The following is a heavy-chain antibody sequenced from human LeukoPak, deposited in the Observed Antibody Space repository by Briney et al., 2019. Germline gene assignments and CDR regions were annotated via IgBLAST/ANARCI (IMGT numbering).Heavy chain of an antibody. Sequence: SETLSLTCAVYGGSFSGYYWSWIRQPPGKGLEWIGEINHSGSTNYNPSLKSRVTISVDTSKNQFSLKLSSVTAADTAVYYCARPRSTSRYCYFDIWGQGTMVTVSS. CDR2: INHSGST. J-gene: IGHJ3*02. D-gene: IGHD2-2*01. CDR1: GGSFSGYY. CDR3: ARPRSTSRYCYFDI. V-gene: IGHV4-34*01.